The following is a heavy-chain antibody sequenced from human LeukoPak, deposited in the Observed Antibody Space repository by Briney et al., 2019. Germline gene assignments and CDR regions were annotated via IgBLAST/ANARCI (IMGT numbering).Heavy chain of an antibody. J-gene: IGHJ4*02. V-gene: IGHV4-39*01. D-gene: IGHD3-16*01. CDR3: ARHGYIWGEKREIDY. CDR1: SGSISSSSYY. CDR2: IYYSGST. Sequence: SETLSLTCTVSSGSISSSSYYWGWIRQPPGKGLEWIGSIYYSGSTYYNPSLKSRLTISVDTSKNQFSLKLSSVTAADTAVYYCARHGYIWGEKREIDYWGQGTLVTVSS.